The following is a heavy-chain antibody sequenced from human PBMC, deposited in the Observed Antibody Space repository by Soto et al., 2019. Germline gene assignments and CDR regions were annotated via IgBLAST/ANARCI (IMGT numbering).Heavy chain of an antibody. CDR2: IYYSGTT. V-gene: IGHV4-61*01. CDR1: GDSVSNDNYY. CDR3: ARSQRGRTAFTFDY. J-gene: IGHJ4*02. Sequence: SETLSLTCAVSGDSVSNDNYYWSWIRQPPGKGLEWIGYIYYSGTTNYNSYLKSRLSLSVDMSKNQFSLKLASVTAADTAVYFCARSQRGRTAFTFDYWGQGXLVTVYS. D-gene: IGHD3-16*01.